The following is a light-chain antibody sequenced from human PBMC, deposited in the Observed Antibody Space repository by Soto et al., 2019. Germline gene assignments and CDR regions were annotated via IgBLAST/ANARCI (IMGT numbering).Light chain of an antibody. CDR1: QSVRSN. V-gene: IGKV3-15*01. Sequence: EIVMTQSPVTLSVSPGERATLSCRASQSVRSNLAWYQQKPGQAPRLLIYGASTRATGVPARFSGSGSGTEFTLTISSLQSEYFAVYCRQHYNNWPPWTFGQGTKVEIK. CDR2: GAS. J-gene: IGKJ1*01. CDR3: QHYNNWPPWT.